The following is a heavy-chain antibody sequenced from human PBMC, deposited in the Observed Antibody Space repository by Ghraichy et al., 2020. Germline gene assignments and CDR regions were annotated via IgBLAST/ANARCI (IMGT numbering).Heavy chain of an antibody. J-gene: IGHJ4*02. CDR2: ISGGGGNT. CDR1: GFTFSNYA. D-gene: IGHD3-3*01. CDR3: VRETTSGYFDF. V-gene: IGHV3-23*01. Sequence: GGSLRLSCAASGFTFSNYAMSWVRQAPGKGLEWVSSISGGGGNTYYAHSVKGRFTISRDNSKNTLYLQMNSLRAEDTAIFHCVRETTSGYFDFWGQGTLVTVSS.